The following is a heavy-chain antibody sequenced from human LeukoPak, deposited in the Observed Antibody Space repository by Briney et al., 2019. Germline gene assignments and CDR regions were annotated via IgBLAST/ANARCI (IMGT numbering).Heavy chain of an antibody. J-gene: IGHJ4*02. CDR2: INVVNGNT. Sequence: ASVKVSCKASGYTFTSYAMHWVRQAPGQSLEWMGWINVVNGNTKYSQKFQDRVTITRDTSATTVYMELSSLRSEDTAVYYCARNFYGSGNYDYWGQGTLVTVSS. D-gene: IGHD3-10*01. CDR3: ARNFYGSGNYDY. CDR1: GYTFTSYA. V-gene: IGHV1-3*01.